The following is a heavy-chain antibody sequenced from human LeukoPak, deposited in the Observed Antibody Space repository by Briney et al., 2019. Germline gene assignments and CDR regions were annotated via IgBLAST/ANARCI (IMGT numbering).Heavy chain of an antibody. J-gene: IGHJ6*02. CDR2: IYPGDSDT. V-gene: IGHV5-51*01. D-gene: IGHD6-13*01. CDR3: ARLRRYSRTYYYYGMDV. CDR1: GYSFTSYW. Sequence: GESLQISCKGSGYSFTSYWIGWVRQMPGKGLEWMGIIYPGDSDTRYSPSFQGQVTISADKSISAAYLQWSSLKASDTAMYYCARLRRYSRTYYYYGMDVWGQGTTVTVSS.